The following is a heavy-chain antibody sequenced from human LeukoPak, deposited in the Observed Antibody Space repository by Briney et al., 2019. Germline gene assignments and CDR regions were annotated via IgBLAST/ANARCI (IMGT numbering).Heavy chain of an antibody. V-gene: IGHV3-15*01. D-gene: IGHD2-15*01. CDR3: TTDRCGFGGGCPRY. CDR1: GFTFSNAW. Sequence: TGGSLRLSCAASGFTFSNAWMSWVRQAPGKGLEWVGRIKSKTDGGTTDYAAPVKGRFTISRDNSKTTPYLQMNSLKTENPAVYYCTTDRCGFGGGCPRYWGQGTLVTVSS. CDR2: IKSKTDGGTT. J-gene: IGHJ4*02.